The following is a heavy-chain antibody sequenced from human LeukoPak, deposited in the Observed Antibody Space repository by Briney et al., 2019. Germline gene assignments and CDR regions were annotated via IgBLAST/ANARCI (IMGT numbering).Heavy chain of an antibody. V-gene: IGHV1-8*01. D-gene: IGHD6-6*01. CDR1: GYSFISYE. Sequence: ASVKVSCQASGYSFISYEINWVRQATGQGLEWMGWMNPNNGKTSYAQKLQGRVIITRNTSINTVYMESNSLRSEDTAVYYCARGGIAARTDYWGQGTLVTVSS. J-gene: IGHJ4*02. CDR3: ARGGIAARTDY. CDR2: MNPNNGKT.